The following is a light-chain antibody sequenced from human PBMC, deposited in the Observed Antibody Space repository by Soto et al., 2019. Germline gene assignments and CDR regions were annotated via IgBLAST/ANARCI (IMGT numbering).Light chain of an antibody. Sequence: EIVMTQSPATLSVSPGERATLSCRASQSVIINLAWYQQKPGQAPRLLIYGASTRATGIPARFSGSGSGTEFTLTIGSLQSEDFAVYYCHQYNNWPKTFGQGTKVEIK. CDR2: GAS. V-gene: IGKV3-15*01. J-gene: IGKJ1*01. CDR1: QSVIIN. CDR3: HQYNNWPKT.